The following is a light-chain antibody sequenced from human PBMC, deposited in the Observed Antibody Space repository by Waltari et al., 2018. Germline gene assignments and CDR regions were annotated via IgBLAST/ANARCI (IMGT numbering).Light chain of an antibody. J-gene: IGLJ3*02. CDR2: VNSDGSH. CDR1: SGHSNYA. V-gene: IGLV4-69*01. Sequence: QLMLTQSPSASASLGASVKLTCTLSSGHSNYAIAWHHKQPEKGPRYLMKVNSDGSHIKGDGIPDRFSGSSSGAERYLTISSLQSEDEADYYCQTGGFGIWVFGGGTKLTVL. CDR3: QTGGFGIWV.